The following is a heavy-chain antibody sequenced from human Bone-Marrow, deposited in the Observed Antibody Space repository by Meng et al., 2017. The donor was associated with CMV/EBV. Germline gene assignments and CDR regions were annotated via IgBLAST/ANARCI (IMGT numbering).Heavy chain of an antibody. CDR3: ARDDRVVPGRYYGMDV. Sequence: SETLSLTCAVYGGSFSGYYWSWIRQPPGKGLEWIGSIYYSGSTYYNPSLKSRVTISVDTSKNQFSLKLSSVTAADTAVYYCARDDRVVPGRYYGMDVWGPGTTVTGSS. J-gene: IGHJ6*01. D-gene: IGHD2-2*01. CDR1: GGSFSGYY. CDR2: IYYSGST. V-gene: IGHV4-34*01.